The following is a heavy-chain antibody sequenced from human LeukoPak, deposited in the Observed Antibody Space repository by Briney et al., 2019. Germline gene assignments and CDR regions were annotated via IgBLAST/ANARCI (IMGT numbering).Heavy chain of an antibody. CDR1: GFTFSSYS. Sequence: GGSLRLSCAASGFTFSSYSMSWVRQAPGKGLEWVANIKQDGSEKYYVDSVKGRFTISRDNAKNSLYLQMNSLRAEDTAVYYCARDLYRIVVVPHYFDYWGQGTLVTVSS. CDR2: IKQDGSEK. J-gene: IGHJ4*02. D-gene: IGHD3-22*01. V-gene: IGHV3-7*01. CDR3: ARDLYRIVVVPHYFDY.